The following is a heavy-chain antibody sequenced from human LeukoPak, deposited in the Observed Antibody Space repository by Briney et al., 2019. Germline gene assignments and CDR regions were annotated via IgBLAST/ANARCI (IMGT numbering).Heavy chain of an antibody. V-gene: IGHV3-74*01. CDR3: ARDSDAGFDY. Sequence: GGSLRLSCAASGFTFSRFWMHWVRQAPGKGLVWVARASGDGSSTVYADSVKGRFTISRDNAKKTLYLQMKNLRAEDTAICYCARDSDAGFDYWGQGTLVTVSS. CDR1: GFTFSRFW. J-gene: IGHJ4*02. CDR2: ASGDGSST.